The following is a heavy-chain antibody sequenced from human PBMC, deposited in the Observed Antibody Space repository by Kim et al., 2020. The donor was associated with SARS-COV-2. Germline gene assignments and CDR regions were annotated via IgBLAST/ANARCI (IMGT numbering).Heavy chain of an antibody. D-gene: IGHD2-15*01. Sequence: SETLSLTCTVSGGSISSYYWSWIRQPPGKGLEWIGYIYYSGSTNYNPSLKSRVTISVDTSKNQFSLKLSSVTAADTAVYYCASLHCSGGSCYRDYWGQGTLVTVSS. CDR2: IYYSGST. CDR1: GGSISSYY. CDR3: ASLHCSGGSCYRDY. V-gene: IGHV4-59*01. J-gene: IGHJ4*02.